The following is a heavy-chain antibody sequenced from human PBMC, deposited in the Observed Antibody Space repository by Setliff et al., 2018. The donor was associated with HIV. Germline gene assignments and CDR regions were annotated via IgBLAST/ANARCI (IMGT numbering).Heavy chain of an antibody. D-gene: IGHD3-10*01. CDR1: GDSISRYY. CDR3: ARGQYYYGSGISYYYYYYYMDV. J-gene: IGHJ6*03. CDR2: IDYRGST. V-gene: IGHV4-59*01. Sequence: SETLSLTCSVSGDSISRYYWSWIRQPPGKGLEWIGYIDYRGSTSYNPSLRSRVTISEDTSKEQISLRLRFVTAADTAVYYCARGQYYYGSGISYYYYYYYMDVWGKGTTVTVSS.